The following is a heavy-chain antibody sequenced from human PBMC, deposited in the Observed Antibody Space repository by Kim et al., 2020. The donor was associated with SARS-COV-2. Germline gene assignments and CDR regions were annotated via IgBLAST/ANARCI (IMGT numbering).Heavy chain of an antibody. Sequence: GGSLRLSCAASGFTFSSYGMHWVRQAPGKGLEWVAVISYDGSNKYYADSVKGRFTISRDNSKNTLYLQMNSLRAEDTAVYYCARDLYYYGSGSLRYGMDVWGYGTTVTVS. CDR3: ARDLYYYGSGSLRYGMDV. J-gene: IGHJ6*02. D-gene: IGHD3-10*01. CDR1: GFTFSSYG. CDR2: ISYDGSNK. V-gene: IGHV3-33*05.